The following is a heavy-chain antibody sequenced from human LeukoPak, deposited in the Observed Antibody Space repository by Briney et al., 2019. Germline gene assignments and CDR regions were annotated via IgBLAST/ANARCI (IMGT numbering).Heavy chain of an antibody. CDR1: GFTFSNAW. Sequence: GGSLRLSCAASGFTFSNAWMSWVRQAPGKGLEWVGHIKSKTDGETTSYATPVKGRFTISRDDSKNTLYLQLNSLRAEDTGLYSCTTGWVPESVAFDIWGQGTLVTVSS. V-gene: IGHV3-15*01. D-gene: IGHD1-26*01. CDR2: IKSKTDGETT. J-gene: IGHJ4*02. CDR3: TTGWVPESVAFDI.